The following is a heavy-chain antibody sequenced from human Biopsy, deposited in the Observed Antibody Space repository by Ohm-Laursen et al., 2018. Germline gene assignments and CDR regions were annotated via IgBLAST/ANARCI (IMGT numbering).Heavy chain of an antibody. Sequence: VKISCNASGGTFINYAISWVRQAPGQGLEWMGGVIPMFGTANYAQMFQGRVTISADESTSTSYMELSSLTTEDTAIYYCARGPHSGSHSCFDYWGRGTLVTVSS. V-gene: IGHV1-69*13. CDR1: GGTFINYA. CDR3: ARGPHSGSHSCFDY. J-gene: IGHJ4*02. D-gene: IGHD1-26*01. CDR2: VIPMFGTA.